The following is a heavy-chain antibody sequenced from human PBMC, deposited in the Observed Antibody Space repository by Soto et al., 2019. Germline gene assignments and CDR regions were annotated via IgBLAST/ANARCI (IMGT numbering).Heavy chain of an antibody. D-gene: IGHD2-15*01. CDR1: GFTFSSYW. J-gene: IGHJ4*02. V-gene: IGHV3-74*01. CDR2: LNGDGRST. CDR3: ARGNRGGYYFDY. Sequence: EVPLLESGGGLVQPGGSLRLSCAASGFTFSSYWIHWFRQAPGKGLVWVSRLNGDGRSTNYADCVKGRFSISRDNAKNTVYLQMYSLRAEDTAVYYCARGNRGGYYFDYWGQGALVTVSS.